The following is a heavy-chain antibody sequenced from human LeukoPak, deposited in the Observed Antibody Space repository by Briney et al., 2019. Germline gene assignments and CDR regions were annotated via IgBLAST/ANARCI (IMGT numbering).Heavy chain of an antibody. CDR1: GFTFDDYA. CDR2: ISWNSGNI. Sequence: GGSLRLSCTASGFTFDDYAMHWVRQPPGKGLEWVAGISWNSGNIDYADSLKGRFTISRDNAKNSLYLQMNSLRAEDTAVYYCATPLWFGELWGAFDYWGQGTLVTVSS. CDR3: ATPLWFGELWGAFDY. D-gene: IGHD3-10*01. J-gene: IGHJ4*02. V-gene: IGHV3-9*01.